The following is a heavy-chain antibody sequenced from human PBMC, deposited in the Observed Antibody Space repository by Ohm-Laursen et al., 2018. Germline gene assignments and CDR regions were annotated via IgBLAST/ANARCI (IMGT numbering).Heavy chain of an antibody. CDR1: GYTFTSYY. CDR3: ASSSDGFDI. V-gene: IGHV1-46*01. CDR2: INPSGGST. Sequence: SSVNASCKASGYTFTSYYMPWVRQAPGQGLEWMGLINPSGGSTSYAQKFQGRVTMTRDMSTSTVYMELSSLRSEDTAVYYCASSSDGFDIWGQGTMVTVSS. J-gene: IGHJ3*02.